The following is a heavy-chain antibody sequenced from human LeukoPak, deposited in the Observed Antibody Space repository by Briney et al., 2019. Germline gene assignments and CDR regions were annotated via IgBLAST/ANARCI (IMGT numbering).Heavy chain of an antibody. Sequence: GGSLRLSCVASGSTFSTYGMHWVRQAPGKGLEWVAFLRYDGSNKFYADSVKGRFTISRDNSKNTLYLQINSLRAEDTAVYYCAKSAVRGVPVLGNWGQGTLVTVSS. V-gene: IGHV3-30*02. CDR1: GSTFSTYG. CDR3: AKSAVRGVPVLGN. CDR2: LRYDGSNK. D-gene: IGHD3-3*01. J-gene: IGHJ4*02.